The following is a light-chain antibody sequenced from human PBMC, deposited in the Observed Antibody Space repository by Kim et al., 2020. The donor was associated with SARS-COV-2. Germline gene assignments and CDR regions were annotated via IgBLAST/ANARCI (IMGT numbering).Light chain of an antibody. CDR3: AAWDGSLSAWV. CDR1: SNNVGHQG. J-gene: IGLJ3*02. V-gene: IGLV10-54*01. Sequence: LTQPPSVSKGLRQTATLTCTGNSNNVGHQGAAWLQQHQGHPPKLLLYRNNNRPSGISERLSASRSGDTASLTITGLQPDDEADYYCAAWDGSLSAWVFGGGTQLTVL. CDR2: RNN.